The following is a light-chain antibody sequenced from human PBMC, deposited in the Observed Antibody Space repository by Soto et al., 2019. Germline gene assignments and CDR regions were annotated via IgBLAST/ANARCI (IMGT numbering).Light chain of an antibody. CDR1: RSNIGAGYA. CDR3: QSYYNSLSASV. J-gene: IGLJ2*01. Sequence: QSVLTQPPSVSGAPGQRVTISCTGSRSNIGAGYAVHWYQQLPGTAPKLLIYDNTNRPSGVPDRFSASESGTSSSLAITGLQSEDDADYYCQSYYNSLSASVFGGGTKLTVL. CDR2: DNT. V-gene: IGLV1-40*01.